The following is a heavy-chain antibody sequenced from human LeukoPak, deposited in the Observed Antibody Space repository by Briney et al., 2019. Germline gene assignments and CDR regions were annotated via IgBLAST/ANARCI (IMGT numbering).Heavy chain of an antibody. V-gene: IGHV3-48*01. CDR2: ISSSSSTI. D-gene: IGHD3-3*01. CDR1: GFTFSSYS. Sequence: PGGSLRLSCAASGFTFSSYSMNWVRQAPGKGLEWVSYISSSSSTIYYADSVKGRFTISRDNAKNSLYLQMNSLRAEDTAVYYCARVATIFGVVIGFDYWGQGTLVTVSS. CDR3: ARVATIFGVVIGFDY. J-gene: IGHJ4*02.